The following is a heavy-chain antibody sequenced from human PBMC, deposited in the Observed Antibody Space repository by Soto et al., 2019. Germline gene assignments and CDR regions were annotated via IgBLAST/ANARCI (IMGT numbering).Heavy chain of an antibody. Sequence: PSETLSLTCTVSGGSISSYYWSWIRQPPGKGLEWIGYIYYSGSTNYNPSLKSRVTISVDTSKNQFSLKLSSVTAADTAVYYCARHELRGPDYWGRGTLVTVSS. CDR2: IYYSGST. V-gene: IGHV4-59*08. CDR1: GGSISSYY. CDR3: ARHELRGPDY. J-gene: IGHJ4*02.